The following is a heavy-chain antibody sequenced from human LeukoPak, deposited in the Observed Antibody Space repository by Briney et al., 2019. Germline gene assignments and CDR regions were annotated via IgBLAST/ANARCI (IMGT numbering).Heavy chain of an antibody. J-gene: IGHJ6*02. V-gene: IGHV3-11*01. D-gene: IGHD3-3*01. Sequence: GGSLRLSCAASGFTFSDYYMSWIRQAPGKGLEWVSYISSSGSTIYYADSVKGRFTISRDNAKNSLYLQMNSLRAEDTAVYYCARAQVAVLRFLEWSPGMDVWGQGTTVTVSS. CDR1: GFTFSDYY. CDR2: ISSSGSTI. CDR3: ARAQVAVLRFLEWSPGMDV.